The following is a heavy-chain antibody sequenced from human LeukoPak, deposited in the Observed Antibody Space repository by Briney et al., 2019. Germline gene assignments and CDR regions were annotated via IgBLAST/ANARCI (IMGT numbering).Heavy chain of an antibody. Sequence: GGSLRLSCAASGFTFSSYAMSWVRQAPGKGLEWVSAISGSGGSTYYADSVKGRFTISRDNSKNTLYLQMNSLRAEDTAVYYCAKLKSSGLYGTHYDYWGQGTLVTVSS. V-gene: IGHV3-23*01. CDR3: AKLKSSGLYGTHYDY. CDR2: ISGSGGST. CDR1: GFTFSSYA. D-gene: IGHD6-19*01. J-gene: IGHJ4*02.